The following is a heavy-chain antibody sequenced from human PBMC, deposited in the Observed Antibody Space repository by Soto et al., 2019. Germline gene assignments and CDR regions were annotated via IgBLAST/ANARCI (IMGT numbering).Heavy chain of an antibody. CDR2: IYYSGST. J-gene: IGHJ4*02. V-gene: IGHV4-39*01. Sequence: SETLSLTCTVSGGSISSSSYYWGWIRQPPGKGLEWIGSIYYSGSTYYNPSLKSRVTISVDTFKNQFSLKLSSVTAADTAVYYCARSANGDCSGGSCYSDGRWAIDYCGQGTLVTVSS. CDR1: GGSISSSSYY. D-gene: IGHD2-15*01. CDR3: ARSANGDCSGGSCYSDGRWAIDY.